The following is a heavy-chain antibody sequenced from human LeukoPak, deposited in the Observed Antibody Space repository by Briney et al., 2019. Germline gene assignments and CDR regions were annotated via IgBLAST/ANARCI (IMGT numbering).Heavy chain of an antibody. J-gene: IGHJ4*02. CDR2: INPSGGST. Sequence: ASVKVSCKASGYTFTIYYMHWVRQAPGQGLEWMGIINPSGGSTSYAQKFQGRVTMTRDTSTSTVYMELSSLRSDDTAVYYCARDKTTAAAGIYWGQGTLVTVSS. CDR3: ARDKTTAAAGIY. V-gene: IGHV1-46*01. D-gene: IGHD6-13*01. CDR1: GYTFTIYY.